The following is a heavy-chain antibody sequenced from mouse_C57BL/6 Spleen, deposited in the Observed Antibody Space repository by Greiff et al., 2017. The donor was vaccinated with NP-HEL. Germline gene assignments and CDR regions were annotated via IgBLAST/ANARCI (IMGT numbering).Heavy chain of an antibody. V-gene: IGHV1-19*01. Sequence: VQLQQSGPVLVKPGASVKMSCKASGYTFTDYYMNWVKQSHGKSLEWIGVINPYNGGTSYNQKFKGKATLTVDKSSSKAYMELNSLTSEDSAVYYCARNYYGSSPYAMDYWGQGTSVTVSS. CDR1: GYTFTDYY. J-gene: IGHJ4*01. CDR3: ARNYYGSSPYAMDY. CDR2: INPYNGGT. D-gene: IGHD1-1*01.